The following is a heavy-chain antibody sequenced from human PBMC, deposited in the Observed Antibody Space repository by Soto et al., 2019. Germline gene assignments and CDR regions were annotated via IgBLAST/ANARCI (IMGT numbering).Heavy chain of an antibody. J-gene: IGHJ5*02. D-gene: IGHD1-1*01. Sequence: PGESLKISCKGSEYSFANQWIGWVRQMPGKGLEWVGIISPDTSRTLYSPSLQGQATISVDKSISTVYLQWNSLKASDTAMYYCTKRLNDVPKPSPWLDPWGQGTLVTVSS. CDR3: TKRLNDVPKPSPWLDP. V-gene: IGHV5-51*01. CDR1: EYSFANQW. CDR2: ISPDTSRT.